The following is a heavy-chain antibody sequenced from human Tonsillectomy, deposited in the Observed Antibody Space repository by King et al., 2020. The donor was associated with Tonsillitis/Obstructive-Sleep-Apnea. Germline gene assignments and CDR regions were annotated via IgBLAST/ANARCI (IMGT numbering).Heavy chain of an antibody. Sequence: VQLVESGGGLVQPGGSLRLSCAASGFTFSSYAMSWVRQAPGKGLEWVAVISGSGGSTYYADSVKGRFTISRDNSKNTLYLQMNSLRAEDTAVYYCAKVGAGSYSILGAFDIWGQGAMVTVSS. J-gene: IGHJ3*02. CDR1: GFTFSSYA. CDR2: ISGSGGST. D-gene: IGHD1-26*01. CDR3: AKVGAGSYSILGAFDI. V-gene: IGHV3-23*04.